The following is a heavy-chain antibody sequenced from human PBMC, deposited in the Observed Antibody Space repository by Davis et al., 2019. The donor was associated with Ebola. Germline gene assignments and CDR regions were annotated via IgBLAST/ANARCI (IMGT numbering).Heavy chain of an antibody. J-gene: IGHJ4*02. CDR1: GYSISSGYY. V-gene: IGHV4-38-2*02. CDR3: ARAPGIAAAGAFDY. D-gene: IGHD6-13*01. Sequence: SETLSLTCTVSGYSISSGYYWGWIRQPPGKGLEWIGSIYHSGSTYYNPSLKSRVTISVDTSKNQFSLKPSSVTAADTAVYYCARAPGIAAAGAFDYWGQGTLVTVSS. CDR2: IYHSGST.